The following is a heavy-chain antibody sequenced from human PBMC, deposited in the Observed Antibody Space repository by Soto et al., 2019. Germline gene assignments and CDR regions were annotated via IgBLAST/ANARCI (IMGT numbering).Heavy chain of an antibody. D-gene: IGHD3-3*01. CDR2: ISTYNGNT. J-gene: IGHJ4*02. CDR1: GYPFTTYG. Sequence: QVQLVQSGDEVKKPGASVKVSCKASGYPFTTYGITWVRQAPGQGLEWMGWISTYNGNTNYAQSLQGRVTMTRETSSTTAYMELRSLRSDDTAVYYCARVMTTFGVVSKGPDHGGQGTLVTVSS. V-gene: IGHV1-18*04. CDR3: ARVMTTFGVVSKGPDH.